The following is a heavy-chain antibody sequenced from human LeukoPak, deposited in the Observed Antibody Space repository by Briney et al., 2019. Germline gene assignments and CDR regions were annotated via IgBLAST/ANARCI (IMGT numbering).Heavy chain of an antibody. CDR1: GFTFSSYA. Sequence: PGGSLRLSCAASGFTFSSYAMHWVRQAPGKGLEWVTVISYDGSNKDYADSVKGRFTISRDTSKNTLYLQMNSLRAEDTAVYYCAKDFFRNSYGYCAFDIWGQGTMVTVSS. D-gene: IGHD5-18*01. CDR3: AKDFFRNSYGYCAFDI. J-gene: IGHJ3*02. CDR2: ISYDGSNK. V-gene: IGHV3-30*18.